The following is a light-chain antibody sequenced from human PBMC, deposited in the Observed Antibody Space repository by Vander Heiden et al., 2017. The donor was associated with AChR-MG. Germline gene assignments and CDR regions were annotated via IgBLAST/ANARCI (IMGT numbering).Light chain of an antibody. V-gene: IGKV3-15*01. CDR2: RAY. Sequence: EIVLTPSPATLSVSPGERATLSCRASQNIASNLAWYQQKPGQSPRLLMSRAYTRATGIPARFSGSGSGTEFTLTISSLQSEDSAVYYCQQYDDWPRGTFGQGTRLEIK. J-gene: IGKJ5*01. CDR3: QQYDDWPRGT. CDR1: QNIASN.